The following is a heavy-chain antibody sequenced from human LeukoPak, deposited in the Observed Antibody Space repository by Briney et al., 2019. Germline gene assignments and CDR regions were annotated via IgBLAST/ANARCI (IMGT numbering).Heavy chain of an antibody. Sequence: GSLRLSCAASGFTFSSYAMSWVRQPPGKGLEWIGEINHSGSTNYNPSLKSRVTISVDTSKNQFSLKLSSVTAADTAVYYCARGYDSSGYYEYWGQGTLVTVSS. CDR2: INHSGST. V-gene: IGHV4-34*01. J-gene: IGHJ4*02. CDR3: ARGYDSSGYYEY. CDR1: GFTFSSYA. D-gene: IGHD3-22*01.